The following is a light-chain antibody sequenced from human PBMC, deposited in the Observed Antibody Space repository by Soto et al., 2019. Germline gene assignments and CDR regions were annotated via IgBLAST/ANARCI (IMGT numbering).Light chain of an antibody. CDR1: SSDIGNYSF. CDR2: EVS. CDR3: CSSAVRSTYV. Sequence: HSLLPQPSSMSGTPGQSITLSCTGTSSDIGNYSFVSWYQQHPGKAPRLIIYEVSKRPSGVSNRFSASRSGNTASLTISWLQPEDEADYYCCSSAVRSTYVFGNGTKVT. J-gene: IGLJ1*01. V-gene: IGLV2-23*02.